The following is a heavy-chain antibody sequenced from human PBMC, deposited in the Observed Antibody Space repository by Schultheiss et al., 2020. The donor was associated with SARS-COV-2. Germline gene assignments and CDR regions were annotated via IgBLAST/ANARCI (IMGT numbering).Heavy chain of an antibody. J-gene: IGHJ6*03. CDR1: GGSISSYY. V-gene: IGHV4-59*12. CDR2: IYYSGST. Sequence: SQTLSLTCTVSGGSISSYYWSWIRQPPGKGLEWIGYIYYSGSTNYNPSLKSRVTISVDTSKNQFSLKLSSVTAADTAVYYCAREFHLSDFWSGHPSYYYYMDVWGKGTTVTVSS. D-gene: IGHD3-3*01. CDR3: AREFHLSDFWSGHPSYYYYMDV.